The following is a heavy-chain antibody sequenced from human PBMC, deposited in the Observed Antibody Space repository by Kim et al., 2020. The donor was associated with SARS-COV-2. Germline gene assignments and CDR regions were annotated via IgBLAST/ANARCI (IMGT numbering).Heavy chain of an antibody. CDR3: ATGVGSSWYGYGMDV. V-gene: IGHV1-24*01. Sequence: QEFQGRVTMTEDTSTDTAYMELSSLRSEDTAVYYCATGVGSSWYGYGMDVWGQGTTVTVSS. J-gene: IGHJ6*02. D-gene: IGHD6-13*01.